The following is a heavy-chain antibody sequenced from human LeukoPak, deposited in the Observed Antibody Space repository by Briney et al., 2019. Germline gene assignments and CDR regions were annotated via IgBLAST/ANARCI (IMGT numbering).Heavy chain of an antibody. Sequence: ASVKVSCKASGYTFTSYGISWVRQAPGQGLEWMGWVSAYNGNTNYAQKLQGRVTMTTDTSTSTAYMELSSLRSEDTAVYYCARDRPAGKYCSSTSCYTYWFDPWGQGTLVTVSS. V-gene: IGHV1-18*01. J-gene: IGHJ5*02. CDR2: VSAYNGNT. CDR1: GYTFTSYG. CDR3: ARDRPAGKYCSSTSCYTYWFDP. D-gene: IGHD2-2*02.